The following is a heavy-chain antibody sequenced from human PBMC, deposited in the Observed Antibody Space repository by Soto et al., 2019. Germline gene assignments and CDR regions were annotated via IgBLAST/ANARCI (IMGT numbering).Heavy chain of an antibody. Sequence: ASVKVSCKASGGTFSSYGISWVRQAPGQGLEWMGRIIPFLGTTNYAQNFQDRLTVTADTSTNTAFMELSSLRSDDTAVYYCAREGYTSSSIHSFLDSWAQGTLVTVSS. CDR2: IIPFLGTT. CDR3: AREGYTSSSIHSFLDS. V-gene: IGHV1-69*10. D-gene: IGHD6-6*01. CDR1: GGTFSSYG. J-gene: IGHJ4*02.